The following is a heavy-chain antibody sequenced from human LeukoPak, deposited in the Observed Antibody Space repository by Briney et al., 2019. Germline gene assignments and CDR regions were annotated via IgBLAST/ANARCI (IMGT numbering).Heavy chain of an antibody. CDR2: FYSGGST. CDR1: GFTVNSNY. CDR3: ARQRDRYYFDY. J-gene: IGHJ4*02. V-gene: IGHV3-66*02. D-gene: IGHD1-14*01. Sequence: PGGSLRLSCAASGFTVNSNYMSWVRQAPGKGLEWVSVFYSGGSTYYADSVKGRLTISRDNSKNTLYLQMNSLRAEDTAVYYCARQRDRYYFDYWGQGTLVTVSS.